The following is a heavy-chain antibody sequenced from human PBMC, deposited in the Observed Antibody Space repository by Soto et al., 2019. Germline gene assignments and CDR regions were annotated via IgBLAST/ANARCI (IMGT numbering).Heavy chain of an antibody. J-gene: IGHJ5*02. CDR3: ARVRDFWGGYYGHWFDP. CDR1: GFTFSRYW. Sequence: GGSLRLSCAASGFTFSRYWMHWVRQVPGKGLVWVSRIKSDGSNTSYADSVKGRFTISRDNAKNTLYLQMNNLRADDTAVYYCARVRDFWGGYYGHWFDPCGQRRLVTVSS. D-gene: IGHD3-3*01. CDR2: IKSDGSNT. V-gene: IGHV3-74*01.